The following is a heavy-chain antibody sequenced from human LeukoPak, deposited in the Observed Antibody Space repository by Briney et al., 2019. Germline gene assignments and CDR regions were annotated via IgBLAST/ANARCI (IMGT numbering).Heavy chain of an antibody. D-gene: IGHD2-2*01. CDR1: GFTFRSYA. J-gene: IGHJ4*02. Sequence: PGGSLRLSCAASGFTFRSYAMSWVRQAPGKGLEWVSALSGSGDKTFYADSVKGRFTISRDNAKNTLYLQMRSLMTEDTAVYYCAKDLNYAFDYGGQGPLVTVPS. V-gene: IGHV3-23*01. CDR2: LSGSGDKT. CDR3: AKDLNYAFDY.